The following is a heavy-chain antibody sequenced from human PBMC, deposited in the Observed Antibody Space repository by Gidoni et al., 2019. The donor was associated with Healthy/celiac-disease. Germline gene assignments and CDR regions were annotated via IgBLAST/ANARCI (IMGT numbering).Heavy chain of an antibody. CDR2: ISSSGSTI. CDR3: ARVPYSSSWYGRYWFDP. V-gene: IGHV3-48*03. J-gene: IGHJ5*02. D-gene: IGHD6-13*01. CDR1: GFTFSSYE. Sequence: EVQLVESGGGWVQPGGSLRLSCAASGFTFSSYEMNWVRQAPGKGLEWVSYISSSGSTIYYADSVKGRFSISRDNAKNSLYLQMNSLRAEDTAVYYCARVPYSSSWYGRYWFDPWGQGTLVTVSS.